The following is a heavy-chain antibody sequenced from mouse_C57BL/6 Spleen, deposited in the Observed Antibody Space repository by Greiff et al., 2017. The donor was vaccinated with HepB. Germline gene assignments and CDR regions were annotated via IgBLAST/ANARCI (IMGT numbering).Heavy chain of an antibody. Sequence: VQLQQSGPELVKPGASVKISCKASGYSFTGYYMNWVKQSPEKSLEWIGEINPSTCGTTYNQKFKAKATLTVDKSSSTAYMQLKSLTSEDSAVYYCARWSLFDYWGQGTTLTVSS. CDR1: GYSFTGYY. D-gene: IGHD6-1*01. J-gene: IGHJ2*01. CDR3: ARWSLFDY. CDR2: INPSTCGT. V-gene: IGHV1-42*01.